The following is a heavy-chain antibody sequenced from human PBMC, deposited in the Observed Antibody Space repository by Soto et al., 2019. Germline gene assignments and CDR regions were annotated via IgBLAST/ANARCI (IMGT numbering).Heavy chain of an antibody. CDR1: GYSFAGYW. CDR3: ARLPGVRGVFDGFHV. J-gene: IGHJ3*01. CDR2: IYPGDSDT. V-gene: IGHV5-51*01. Sequence: GESLKISCKGPGYSFAGYWIGWVRQMPGKGLDWMGVIYPGDSDTRYSPSFHGQVTISADKSISTAYLQWSSLKASDTGMYFCARLPGVRGVFDGFHVWRKGTMVTVPS. D-gene: IGHD3-10*01.